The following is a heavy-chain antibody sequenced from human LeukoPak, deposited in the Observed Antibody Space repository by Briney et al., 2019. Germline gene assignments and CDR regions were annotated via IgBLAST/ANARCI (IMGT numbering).Heavy chain of an antibody. CDR2: INHSGST. J-gene: IGHJ4*02. CDR3: ARAKRITMVRGVILDY. Sequence: SETLSLTCAVCGGSFSGYYWSWIRQPPGKGLEWIGEINHSGSTNYNPSLKSRVTISVDTSKNQFSLKLSSVTAADTAVYYCARAKRITMVRGVILDYWGQGTLVTVSS. V-gene: IGHV4-34*01. D-gene: IGHD3-10*01. CDR1: GGSFSGYY.